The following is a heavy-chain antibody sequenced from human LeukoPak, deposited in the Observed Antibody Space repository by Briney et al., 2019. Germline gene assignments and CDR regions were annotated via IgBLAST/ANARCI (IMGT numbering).Heavy chain of an antibody. CDR1: GGSISSGGYY. CDR3: ARRLIEEFAFDI. CDR2: IYYSGST. D-gene: IGHD3-16*01. J-gene: IGHJ3*02. Sequence: PSETLSLTCTVSGGSISSGGYYWSWIRQHPGKGLEWIGYIYYSGSTYYNPSLKSRVTISVDTSKNQFSLKLSSVTAADTAVYYCARRLIEEFAFDIWGQGTMVTVSS. V-gene: IGHV4-31*03.